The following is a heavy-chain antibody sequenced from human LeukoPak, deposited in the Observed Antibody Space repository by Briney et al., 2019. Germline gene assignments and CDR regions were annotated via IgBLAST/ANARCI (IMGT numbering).Heavy chain of an antibody. Sequence: GGSLSLSCAASGFTFSTYEMNWVRQAPGKGLQWVSYISGSGSIIYYADSVKGRFTISRDNAKNSLYLQMNSLRAEDTATYYCARVYGGLLGWGQGTLVTVSS. D-gene: IGHD4/OR15-4a*01. J-gene: IGHJ4*02. CDR1: GFTFSTYE. V-gene: IGHV3-48*03. CDR3: ARVYGGLLG. CDR2: ISGSGSII.